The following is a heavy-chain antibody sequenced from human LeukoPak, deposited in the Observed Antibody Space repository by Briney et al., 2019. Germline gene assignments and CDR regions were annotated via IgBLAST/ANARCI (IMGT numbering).Heavy chain of an antibody. CDR1: GFTFSSYA. V-gene: IGHV3-30-3*01. Sequence: TGGSLRLSCAASGFTFSSYAMHWVRQAPGKGLEWVAVISYDGSNKYYADSVKGRFTISRDNSKNTLYLQMNSLRAEDTAVYYCARDRYVYAINWVYDYWGQGTLVTVSS. D-gene: IGHD2-8*01. CDR3: ARDRYVYAINWVYDY. CDR2: ISYDGSNK. J-gene: IGHJ4*02.